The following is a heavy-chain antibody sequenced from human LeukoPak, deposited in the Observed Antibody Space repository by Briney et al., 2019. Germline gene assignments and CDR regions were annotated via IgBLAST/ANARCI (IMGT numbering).Heavy chain of an antibody. CDR2: IDPGDSQT. D-gene: IGHD3-22*01. V-gene: IGHV5-10-1*01. CDR3: ARHSSVLNSFDP. Sequence: GESLKISCKGSEYSFTNYWISWVRQMPGKGLEWMGRIDPGDSQTNYSPSFQGHVTISADKSISTAYLQRSSLKASDTAMYYCARHSSVLNSFDPWGQGTLVTVSS. J-gene: IGHJ5*02. CDR1: EYSFTNYW.